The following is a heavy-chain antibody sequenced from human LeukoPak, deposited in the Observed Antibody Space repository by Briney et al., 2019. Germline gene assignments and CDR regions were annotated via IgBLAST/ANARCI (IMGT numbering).Heavy chain of an antibody. D-gene: IGHD2-15*01. CDR3: ARNVMVASRAFDI. V-gene: IGHV3-30*03. Sequence: GRSLRLSCAASGFTLTTYGMHWVRQAPGKGLEWVAFISYDGSNKYYADSVKGRFTISRDNSKNTLYLQMYSLRPEDTAVYYCARNVMVASRAFDIWGQGTMVTVSS. J-gene: IGHJ3*02. CDR1: GFTLTTYG. CDR2: ISYDGSNK.